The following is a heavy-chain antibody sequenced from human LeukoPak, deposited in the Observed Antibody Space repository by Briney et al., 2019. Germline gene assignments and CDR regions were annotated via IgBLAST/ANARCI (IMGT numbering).Heavy chain of an antibody. J-gene: IGHJ5*02. CDR2: MNPKSGGT. D-gene: IGHD1-26*01. V-gene: IGHV1-2*02. Sequence: ASVKVSFKASGYTFTNSYIHRVRQAPGQGLEWMGSMNPKSGGTKYAQKFQGRVSMTRDTSISTAYMELASLTSDGTAVYYCARAGGRSWFHPWGQGTVVTVSS. CDR3: ARAGGRSWFHP. CDR1: GYTFTNSY.